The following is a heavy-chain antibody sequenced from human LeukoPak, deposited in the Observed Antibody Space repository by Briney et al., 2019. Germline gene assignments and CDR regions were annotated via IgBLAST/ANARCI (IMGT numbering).Heavy chain of an antibody. D-gene: IGHD4-17*01. CDR2: INPSGGST. Sequence: GASVTVSFKASGYTFTSYYMHWVRQAPGQGLEWMGIINPSGGSTSYAQKFQGRVTMTRDMSTSTVYMELSSLRSEDTAVYYCARDRGDYDDYRLRFVYDSRFDYWGQGTLVTVSS. CDR3: ARDRGDYDDYRLRFVYDSRFDY. J-gene: IGHJ4*02. CDR1: GYTFTSYY. V-gene: IGHV1-46*01.